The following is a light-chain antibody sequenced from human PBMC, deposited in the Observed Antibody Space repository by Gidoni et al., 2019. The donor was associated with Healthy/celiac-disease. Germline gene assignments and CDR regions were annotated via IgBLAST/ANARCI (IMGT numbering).Light chain of an antibody. J-gene: IGKJ2*01. CDR1: QSVLYSSNNKNY. Sequence: ILMPPSPDSLAVSLGERATINCKSSQSVLYSSNNKNYLAWYQQKPGQPPKLLIYWASTRESGVPERFSGSGSGTDFTLTISSLQAEDVAVYYCQQYYSTPQTFGQGTKLEIK. V-gene: IGKV4-1*01. CDR3: QQYYSTPQT. CDR2: WAS.